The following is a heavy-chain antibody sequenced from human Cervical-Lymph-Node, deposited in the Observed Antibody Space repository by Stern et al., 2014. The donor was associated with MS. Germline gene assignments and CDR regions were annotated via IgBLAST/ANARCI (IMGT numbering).Heavy chain of an antibody. CDR1: GGSIRSSSHY. Sequence: QVQLQESGPGLVKPSETLSVTCTVSGGSIRSSSHYWGWIRQAPGKGLEWIGSIYYSGSIYYNPTLKSRVTLSVDTSTNQVFLKLSSVTAADTAVYYCGSRGPYAWYFDLWGRGTLVTVSS. CDR2: IYYSGSI. CDR3: GSRGPYAWYFDL. V-gene: IGHV4-39*01. J-gene: IGHJ2*01.